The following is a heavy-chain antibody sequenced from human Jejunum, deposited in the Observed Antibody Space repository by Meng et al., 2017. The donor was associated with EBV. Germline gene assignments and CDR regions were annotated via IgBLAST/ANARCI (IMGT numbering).Heavy chain of an antibody. V-gene: IGHV1-8*01. CDR1: GYTFTTHH. CDR2: MSPDNGDT. D-gene: IGHD5-24*01. CDR3: ARGDGYNLY. Sequence: VQLVQSGVEVKKPGASVKVSCKASGYTFTTHHINWVRQATGQGLEYMGWMSPDNGDTGYAQNFQGRLTMTRDTSISTAYMELSSLTSDDTAVYYCARGDGYNLYWGQGTLVTVSS. J-gene: IGHJ4*02.